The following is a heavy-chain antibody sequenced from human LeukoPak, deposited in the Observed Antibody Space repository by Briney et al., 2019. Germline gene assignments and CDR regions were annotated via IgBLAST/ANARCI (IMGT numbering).Heavy chain of an antibody. CDR3: ARGNGHGFEM. CDR1: GFTFSSYA. CDR2: ISDTGTSGAYT. Sequence: GGSLRLSCAASGFTFSSYAMNWVRQAPGKGLEWVSVISDTGTSGAYTYIADSVKGRFTISRDNAKNTLYLQLNSLRDEDTAVHYCARGNGHGFEMWGQGTMVTVSS. D-gene: IGHD3-16*01. J-gene: IGHJ3*02. V-gene: IGHV3-23*01.